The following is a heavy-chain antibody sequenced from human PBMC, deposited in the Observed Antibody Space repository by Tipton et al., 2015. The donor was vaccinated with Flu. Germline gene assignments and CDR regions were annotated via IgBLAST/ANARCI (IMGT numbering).Heavy chain of an antibody. CDR3: ARAAYCGGDRYPAQARGNWFDP. J-gene: IGHJ5*02. CDR1: GGSFSGYY. CDR2: INHSGST. V-gene: IGHV4-34*01. Sequence: TLSLTCAVYGGSFSGYYWSWIRQPPGKGLEWIGEINHSGSTNYNPSLKSRVTISVDTSKNQFSLKLSSVTAADTAVYYCARAAYCGGDRYPAQARGNWFDPWGQGTLVTVSS. D-gene: IGHD2-21*02.